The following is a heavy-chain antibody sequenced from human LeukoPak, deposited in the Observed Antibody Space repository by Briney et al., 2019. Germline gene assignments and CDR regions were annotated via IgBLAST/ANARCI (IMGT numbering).Heavy chain of an antibody. D-gene: IGHD3-22*01. Sequence: GGSLRLSCAASGFTFSSYWMHWVRQAPGKGLVWVSRINSDGSSTSYADSVKGRFTISRDNAKNTLYLQMNSLRVEDTAFYYCANGPTASGYFAYFDYWGQETPVTVSS. CDR3: ANGPTASGYFAYFDY. CDR2: INSDGSST. V-gene: IGHV3-74*01. CDR1: GFTFSSYW. J-gene: IGHJ4*02.